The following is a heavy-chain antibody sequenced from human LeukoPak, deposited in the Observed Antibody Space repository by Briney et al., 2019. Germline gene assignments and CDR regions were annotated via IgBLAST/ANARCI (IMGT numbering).Heavy chain of an antibody. CDR3: ANGMDV. J-gene: IGHJ6*02. V-gene: IGHV3-23*01. Sequence: PGGSLRLSCAASGFTFSSYTMSWVRQAPGEGLEWVAAIIGSGGLTSHADSVKGRSTISRDNSKSTLYLQMNNLRAEDTAVYYCANGMDVWGQGTTVTVSS. CDR2: IIGSGGLT. CDR1: GFTFSSYT.